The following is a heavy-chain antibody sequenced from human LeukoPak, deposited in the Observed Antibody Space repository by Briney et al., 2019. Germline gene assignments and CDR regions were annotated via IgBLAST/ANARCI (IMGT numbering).Heavy chain of an antibody. D-gene: IGHD3-16*01. CDR3: ARDVEGGTFDI. V-gene: IGHV3-30-3*01. CDR1: GFDFSSYV. CDR2: ISSSGYEK. Sequence: TGGSLRLSCAGSGFDFSSYVIHWVRQAPGKGLEWVAVISSSGYEKEYADSVKGRFTISRDNAKNSLFLEMSSLRADDTAVYFCARDVEGGTFDIWGQGTTVTVSS. J-gene: IGHJ3*02.